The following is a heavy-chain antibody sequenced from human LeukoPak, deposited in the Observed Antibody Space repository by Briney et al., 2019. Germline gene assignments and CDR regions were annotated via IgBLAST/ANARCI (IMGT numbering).Heavy chain of an antibody. CDR3: ARDRSASSSWAFNYYYYYMDV. J-gene: IGHJ6*03. D-gene: IGHD6-13*01. V-gene: IGHV1-69*06. CDR1: GGTFSSYT. Sequence: ASVKVSCKASGGTFSSYTISWVRQAPGQGLEWMGGIIPIFGTTNYAQKFQGRVTITADKSTTTTYMQLSSLRSEDTAVYYCARDRSASSSWAFNYYYYYMDVWGKGTTVTVSS. CDR2: IIPIFGTT.